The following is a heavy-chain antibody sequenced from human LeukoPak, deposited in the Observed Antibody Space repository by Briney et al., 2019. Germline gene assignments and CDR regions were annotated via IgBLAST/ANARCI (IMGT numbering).Heavy chain of an antibody. V-gene: IGHV4-59*01. CDR3: ARGYGSGSHYFDY. J-gene: IGHJ4*02. CDR1: GDSISNYY. Sequence: SETLSLTCTVSGDSISNYYWSWIRQPPGKGLEWIGYIYYSGSTNYNPSLKSRVTISVDTSKNQFSLKLSSVAAADTALYYCARGYGSGSHYFDYWGQGSLVTVSS. CDR2: IYYSGST. D-gene: IGHD3-10*01.